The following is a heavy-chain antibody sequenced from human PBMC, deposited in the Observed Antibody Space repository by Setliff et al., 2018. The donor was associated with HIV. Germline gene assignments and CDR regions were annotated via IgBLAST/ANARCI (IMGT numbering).Heavy chain of an antibody. J-gene: IGHJ4*02. CDR2: ISESGANT. V-gene: IGHV3-23*01. CDR3: AKVPSY. Sequence: GGSLRLSCVASGFTFSRNVINWVRQAPGKGLEWVSGISESGANTYYADSVKGRFTISRDNSKNTLYLQMDSLRAEDTAVYYCAKVPSYWGPGTLVTVSS. CDR1: GFTFSRNV.